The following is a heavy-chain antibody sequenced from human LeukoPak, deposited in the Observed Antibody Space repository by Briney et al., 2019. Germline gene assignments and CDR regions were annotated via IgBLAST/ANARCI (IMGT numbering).Heavy chain of an antibody. CDR2: ISYDGSNK. J-gene: IGHJ4*02. CDR3: ARDFLTGFDY. V-gene: IGHV3-30-3*01. CDR1: GFTFSSYA. Sequence: GGSLRLSCAASGFTFSSYAMSWVRQAPGKGLEWVAVISYDGSNKYYADSVKGRFTISRDNSKNTLYLQMNSLRAEDTAVYYCARDFLTGFDYWGQGTLVTVSS. D-gene: IGHD3-9*01.